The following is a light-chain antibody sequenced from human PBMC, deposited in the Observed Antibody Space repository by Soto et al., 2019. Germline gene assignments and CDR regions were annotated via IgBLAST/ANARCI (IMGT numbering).Light chain of an antibody. Sequence: QSVLTQPASVSGSPGQSITISCTGTSSDVGGYNYVSWYQQHPGKAPKLMIYEVSNRTSGVSNRFSGSKSGNTASLTISGLQAEDEADYYCSSYTSSSTPLYVFGTGTKVTVL. CDR3: SSYTSSSTPLYV. J-gene: IGLJ1*01. CDR1: SSDVGGYNY. V-gene: IGLV2-14*01. CDR2: EVS.